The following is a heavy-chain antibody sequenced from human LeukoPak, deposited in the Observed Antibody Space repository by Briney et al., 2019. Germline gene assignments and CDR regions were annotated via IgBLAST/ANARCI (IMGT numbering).Heavy chain of an antibody. D-gene: IGHD2-15*01. CDR3: TTNPGSWGDF. CDR1: GLTFSNAW. Sequence: GGSLRLSCAVSGLTFSNAWMNWVRQAPGKGLGWVAHIKSETNGGTADYAAAVEGRFTISRDDSKNTLYLQMNSLKIEDTAVYFCTTNPGSWGDFWGQGSLVTVSS. V-gene: IGHV3-15*07. J-gene: IGHJ4*02. CDR2: IKSETNGGTA.